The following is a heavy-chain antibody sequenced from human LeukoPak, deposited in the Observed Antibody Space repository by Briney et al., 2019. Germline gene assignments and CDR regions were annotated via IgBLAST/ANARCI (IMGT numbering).Heavy chain of an antibody. CDR2: IYYSGST. V-gene: IGHV4-39*01. CDR3: ARAYSSSWYFNWFDP. Sequence: SETLSLTCTVSGDSISSSSYSWGWIRQPPGKGLEWIGAIYYSGSTYYNPSLKSRVTISVDTSKNQFSLKLSSVTAADTAVYYCARAYSSSWYFNWFDPWAQGTLVTVSS. CDR1: GDSISSSSYS. J-gene: IGHJ5*02. D-gene: IGHD6-13*01.